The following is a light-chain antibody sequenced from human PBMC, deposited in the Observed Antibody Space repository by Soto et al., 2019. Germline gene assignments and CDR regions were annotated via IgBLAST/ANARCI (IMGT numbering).Light chain of an antibody. Sequence: DIVLTQSPGTLSLSPGERATLSCRASQSVSSSYLAWYQQKPGRAPRLLIYGASSRATGIPDRFSGSGSGTDFTLTITRLEPEDFAVYYCQQYGSSPPMTFGQGTKVDIK. CDR2: GAS. CDR3: QQYGSSPPMT. J-gene: IGKJ1*01. V-gene: IGKV3-20*01. CDR1: QSVSSSY.